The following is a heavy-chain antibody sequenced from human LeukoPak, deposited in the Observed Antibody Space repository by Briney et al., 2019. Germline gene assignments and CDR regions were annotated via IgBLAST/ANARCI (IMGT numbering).Heavy chain of an antibody. Sequence: GGSLRLSCAASGFTFSSYEMNWVRQAPGKGLEWVSGISPGGGPTYYADSVRGRFSISRDDLKNTLYLQMTNLRAEDTAVYYCAKDGAWLRFDDRGQGILVTVSS. J-gene: IGHJ4*02. CDR3: AKDGAWLRFDD. D-gene: IGHD5-12*01. V-gene: IGHV3-23*01. CDR1: GFTFSSYE. CDR2: ISPGGGPT.